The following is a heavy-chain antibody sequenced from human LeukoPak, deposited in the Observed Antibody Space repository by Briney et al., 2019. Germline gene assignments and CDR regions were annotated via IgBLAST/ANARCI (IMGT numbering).Heavy chain of an antibody. J-gene: IGHJ4*02. Sequence: PGGSLRLSCAASGFTVSSNYMSWVRQAPGKGLEWVSVIYSGGSTYYADSVKGRFTISRDNSKNTLYLQMNSLRAEDTAVYYCARAHGGNSDGDWGQGTLVTVSS. CDR2: IYSGGST. CDR1: GFTVSSNY. D-gene: IGHD2-21*02. V-gene: IGHV3-53*01. CDR3: ARAHGGNSDGD.